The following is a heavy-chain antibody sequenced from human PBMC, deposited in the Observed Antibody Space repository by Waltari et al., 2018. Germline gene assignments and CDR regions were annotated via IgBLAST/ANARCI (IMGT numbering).Heavy chain of an antibody. CDR3: ATYTGASLGTAAFDV. V-gene: IGHV4-39*01. D-gene: IGHD7-27*01. Sequence: GWPRQPPGQGLAWIGTIPYTGATSSSPSLKIRVTISRDTSTAQLALPLAPVPTADTALYYCATYTGASLGTAAFDVWGQGTIFTFSS. J-gene: IGHJ3*01. CDR2: IPYTGAT.